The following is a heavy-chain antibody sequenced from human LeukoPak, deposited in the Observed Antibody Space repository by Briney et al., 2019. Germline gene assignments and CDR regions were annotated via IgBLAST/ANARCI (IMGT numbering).Heavy chain of an antibody. CDR3: ARGGLRSAYFDY. D-gene: IGHD4-17*01. CDR2: IYYSGST. V-gene: IGHV4-59*01. J-gene: IGHJ4*02. CDR1: GGSISSYY. Sequence: SETLSLTCTVSGGSISSYYWSWIRQPPGKGLEWIGYIYYSGSTNYNPSLKSRVTISVDTSKNQFSLKLSSVTAADTAVYYCARGGLRSAYFDYWGQGTLVTVSS.